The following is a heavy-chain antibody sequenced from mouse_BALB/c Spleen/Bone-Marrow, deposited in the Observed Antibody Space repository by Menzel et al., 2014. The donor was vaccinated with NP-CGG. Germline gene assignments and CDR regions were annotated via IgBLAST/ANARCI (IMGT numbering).Heavy chain of an antibody. D-gene: IGHD2-10*01. CDR3: ARNTYYGNPFAY. J-gene: IGHJ3*01. V-gene: IGHV2-2*02. CDR2: IWSGGST. Sequence: LEESGLGLVQPSQSLSITCTVSGFSLTSYGVHWVRQSPGKGLEWLGVIWSGGSTDYNAAFISRLSISKDNSKSQVFFKMNSLQANDTAIYYCARNTYYGNPFAYWGRGTLVTVSA. CDR1: GFSLTSYG.